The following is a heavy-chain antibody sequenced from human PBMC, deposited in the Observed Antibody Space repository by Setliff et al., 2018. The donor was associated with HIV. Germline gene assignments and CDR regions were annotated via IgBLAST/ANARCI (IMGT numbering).Heavy chain of an antibody. CDR2: IYHSGST. Sequence: SETLSLTCTVSGDSFSSNTNHWGWIRQPPGKGLEWIGSIYHSGSTFYNPSLKSRVTISVDTSKNQFSLKLCSVTAADTAVYYCASLMYYYGSGSYKVFDYWGQGTLVTVSS. J-gene: IGHJ4*02. V-gene: IGHV4-39*07. CDR1: GDSFSSNTNH. D-gene: IGHD3-10*01. CDR3: ASLMYYYGSGSYKVFDY.